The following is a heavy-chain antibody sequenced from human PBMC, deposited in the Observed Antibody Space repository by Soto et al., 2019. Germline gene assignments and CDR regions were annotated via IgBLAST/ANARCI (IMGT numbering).Heavy chain of an antibody. V-gene: IGHV1-69*13. D-gene: IGHD3-22*01. J-gene: IGHJ6*02. CDR1: GGTFSSYA. CDR3: ARGSPYYYDSSGYYPGYYGMDV. CDR2: IIPIFGTA. Sequence: VKVSCKASGGTFSSYAISWVRQAPGQGLEWMGGIIPIFGTANYAQKFQGRVTITADESTSTAYMELSSLRSEDTAVYYCARGSPYYYDSSGYYPGYYGMDVWGQGTTVTVSS.